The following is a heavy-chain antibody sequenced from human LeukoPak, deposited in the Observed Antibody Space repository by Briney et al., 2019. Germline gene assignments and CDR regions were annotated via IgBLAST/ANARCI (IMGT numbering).Heavy chain of an antibody. CDR2: ISHDGSQK. CDR1: GFTFSSYG. Sequence: GRSLRLSCAASGFTFSSYGMHWARQAPGKGLEWVAVISHDGSQKFYADSVKGRITISRDNSKNTVYLQMNSLRAEDTAVYYCAKDLNSWYSFDYWGQGNLVTVSS. D-gene: IGHD6-13*01. CDR3: AKDLNSWYSFDY. J-gene: IGHJ4*02. V-gene: IGHV3-30*18.